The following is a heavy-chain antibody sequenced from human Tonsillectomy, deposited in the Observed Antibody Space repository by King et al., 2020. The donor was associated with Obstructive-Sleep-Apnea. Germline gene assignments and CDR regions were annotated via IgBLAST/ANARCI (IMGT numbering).Heavy chain of an antibody. Sequence: QLVQSGAEVKKPGESLKISCNASGYTFTNYWIGWVRQMPGKGLEWLGIIYPGDSDTRYSPSFQGQVTMSADKSISSAFLQWNSLKASDTAIYYCARGGPYFEILTGYYTPEFDYWGQGTLVIVSS. D-gene: IGHD3-9*01. CDR3: ARGGPYFEILTGYYTPEFDY. CDR1: GYTFTNYW. CDR2: IYPGDSDT. V-gene: IGHV5-51*01. J-gene: IGHJ4*02.